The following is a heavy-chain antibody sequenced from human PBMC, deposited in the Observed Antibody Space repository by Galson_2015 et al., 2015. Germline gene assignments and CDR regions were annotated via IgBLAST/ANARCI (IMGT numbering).Heavy chain of an antibody. J-gene: IGHJ4*02. CDR3: AKWKRWLQSGGFDY. D-gene: IGHD5-24*01. CDR2: ISGSGGST. Sequence: SLRLSCAASGFTFSSYAMSWVRQAPGEGLEWVSAISGSGGSTYYADSVKGRFTISRDNSKNTLYLQMNSLRAEDTAVYYCAKWKRWLQSGGFDYWGQGTLVTVSS. V-gene: IGHV3-23*01. CDR1: GFTFSSYA.